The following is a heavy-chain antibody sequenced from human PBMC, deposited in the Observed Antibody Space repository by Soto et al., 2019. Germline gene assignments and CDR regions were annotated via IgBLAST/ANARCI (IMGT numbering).Heavy chain of an antibody. D-gene: IGHD3-22*01. CDR3: ASNYYDSSGYSNGFDP. Sequence: SETLSLTCTASGGSISSSSYYWGWIRQPPGKGLEWIGSIYYSGSTYYNPSLKSRVTISVDTSKNQFSLKLSSVTAADTAVYYCASNYYDSSGYSNGFDPWGQGTLVTVSS. V-gene: IGHV4-39*01. CDR2: IYYSGST. CDR1: GGSISSSSYY. J-gene: IGHJ5*02.